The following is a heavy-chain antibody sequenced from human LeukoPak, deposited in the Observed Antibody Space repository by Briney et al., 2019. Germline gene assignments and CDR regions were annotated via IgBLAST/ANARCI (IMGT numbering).Heavy chain of an antibody. V-gene: IGHV4-59*08. J-gene: IGHJ4*02. CDR2: IYYSGST. D-gene: IGHD2-2*01. CDR1: GVTFSNYA. Sequence: GSLRLSCAASGVTFSNYAMSWIRQPPGKGLEWVGYIYYSGSTNYNPSLKSRVTTSVDTSKNQLSLKLSSVTAADTAVYYCARVIGYCSSTSCFGYFDYWGQGTLVTVSS. CDR3: ARVIGYCSSTSCFGYFDY.